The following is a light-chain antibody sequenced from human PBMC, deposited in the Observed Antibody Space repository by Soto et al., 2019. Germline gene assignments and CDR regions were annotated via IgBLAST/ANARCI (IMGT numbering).Light chain of an antibody. CDR2: GAS. CDR1: QSISRY. V-gene: IGKV3-11*01. CDR3: QQREHWPPIT. J-gene: IGKJ5*01. Sequence: IMFTQSPGTLSLSPGERTTLSCRASQSISRYLAWYQQKPGQGPRLLIYGASSRATGTPDRFSGSGSGTDFTLTISSLEPEDFAVYYCQQREHWPPITFGQGTRL.